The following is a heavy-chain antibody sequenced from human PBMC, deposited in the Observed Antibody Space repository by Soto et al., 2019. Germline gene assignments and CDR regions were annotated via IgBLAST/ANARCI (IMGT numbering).Heavy chain of an antibody. V-gene: IGHV1-8*01. CDR2: MNPNSGNT. D-gene: IGHD1-26*01. CDR1: GYTFTSYD. J-gene: IGHJ6*02. CDR3: ARGENRARGLLYYYYYYGMDV. Sequence: ASVKVSCKASGYTFTSYDINWVLQATGQGLEWMGWMNPNSGNTGYAQKFQGRVTMTRNTSISTAYMELSSLRSEDTAVYYCARGENRARGLLYYYYYYGMDVWGQGTTVTVSS.